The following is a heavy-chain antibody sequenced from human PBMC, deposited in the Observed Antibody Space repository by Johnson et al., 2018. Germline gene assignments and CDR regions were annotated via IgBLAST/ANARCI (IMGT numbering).Heavy chain of an antibody. CDR2: ISASSNYI. CDR1: GFIFGGYS. J-gene: IGHJ1*01. V-gene: IGHV3-21*01. CDR3: ARDLRQPGAEYFQH. Sequence: VQLLESGGGLVKPGGSLKVSCVASGFIFGGYSMNWVRQAPGKGLEWVSSISASSNYIYYTDPVKGRFTISRDNAKSSLYLQMSGLRAEDTGVYYCARDLRQPGAEYFQHWGRGTLVTVSA. D-gene: IGHD3-10*01.